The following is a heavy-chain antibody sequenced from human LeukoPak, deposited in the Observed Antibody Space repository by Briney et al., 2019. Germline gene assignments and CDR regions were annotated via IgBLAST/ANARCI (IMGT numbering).Heavy chain of an antibody. Sequence: ASVKVSCKASGYTFTGYYMHWVRQGPGQGLEWMGWINPNSGGTNYAQKFQGRVTMTRDTSISTAYMELSRLRSDDTAVYYCAREFRTYYYDSSGALLFYYFDYWGQGTLVTVSS. CDR1: GYTFTGYY. D-gene: IGHD3-22*01. CDR2: INPNSGGT. CDR3: AREFRTYYYDSSGALLFYYFDY. V-gene: IGHV1-2*02. J-gene: IGHJ4*02.